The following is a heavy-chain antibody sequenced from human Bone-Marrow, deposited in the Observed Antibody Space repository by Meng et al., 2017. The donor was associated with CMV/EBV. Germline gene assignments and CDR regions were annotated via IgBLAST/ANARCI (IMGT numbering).Heavy chain of an antibody. CDR1: GYSFTSYW. V-gene: IGHV5-51*01. CDR2: IYPGDSDT. Sequence: GGSLRLSCTGSGYSFTSYWIGWVRQMPGKGLEWMEIIYPGDSDTRYRPSFQGQVTISADKSISTAYLQWSSLKASDTAMYYCARHKYQLRHGDAFDIWGQGTMVTV. J-gene: IGHJ3*02. D-gene: IGHD2-2*01. CDR3: ARHKYQLRHGDAFDI.